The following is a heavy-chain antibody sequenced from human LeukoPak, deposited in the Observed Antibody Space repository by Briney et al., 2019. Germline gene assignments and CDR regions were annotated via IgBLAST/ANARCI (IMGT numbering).Heavy chain of an antibody. J-gene: IGHJ6*03. CDR1: GFTVSSNY. V-gene: IGHV3-66*01. CDR2: IYSGGST. CDR3: ARDRFIAAAGNPRFCMDV. D-gene: IGHD6-13*01. Sequence: GSLRLSCAASGFTVSSNYMSWVRQAPGKGLEWVSVIYSGGSTYYADSVKGRFTISRDNSKNTLYLQMNSLRAEDAAVYYCARDRFIAAAGNPRFCMDVWGKGTTVTVSS.